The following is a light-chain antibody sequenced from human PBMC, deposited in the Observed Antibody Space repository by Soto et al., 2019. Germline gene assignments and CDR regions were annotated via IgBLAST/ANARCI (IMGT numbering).Light chain of an antibody. J-gene: IGLJ2*01. CDR3: AVWDDSLNGPV. V-gene: IGLV1-44*01. Sequence: QSVLTQPPSASGTPGQRVTISCSGSTSNIGSNNVNWYRQLPGTAPKLLLFNNERRPSGVPGRVSGSKSGTSASLAISGLQSYDEADYYCAVWDDSLNGPVFGGGTKLTVL. CDR1: TSNIGSNN. CDR2: NNE.